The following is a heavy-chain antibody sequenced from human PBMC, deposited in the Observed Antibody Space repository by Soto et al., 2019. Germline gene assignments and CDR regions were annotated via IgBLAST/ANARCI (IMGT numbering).Heavy chain of an antibody. J-gene: IGHJ4*02. D-gene: IGHD3-22*01. CDR1: GGSISSGDYY. CDR2: IYYSGST. V-gene: IGHV4-30-4*01. CDR3: AGVGDSSGYPFDY. Sequence: QVQLQESGPGLVKPSQTLSLTCTVSGGSISSGDYYWSWIRQPPGKGLEWIGYIYYSGSTYYNPSLKSRVTIPVDTSKNQFSLELSSVTAADTAVYYCAGVGDSSGYPFDYWGQGTLVTVSS.